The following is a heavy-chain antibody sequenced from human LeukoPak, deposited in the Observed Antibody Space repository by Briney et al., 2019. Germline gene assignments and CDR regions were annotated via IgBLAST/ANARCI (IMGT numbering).Heavy chain of an antibody. V-gene: IGHV4-30-4*08. CDR3: ARSWSQQLEGY. CDR2: IYYSGST. Sequence: PSETLSLTCTVSGGSISSGDYYWSWIRQPPGKGLEWIGYIYYSGSTYYNPSLKSRVTISVDTSKNQFSLKLSSVTAADTAVYYCARSWSQQLEGYWGQGTLVTVSS. D-gene: IGHD6-13*01. CDR1: GGSISSGDYY. J-gene: IGHJ4*02.